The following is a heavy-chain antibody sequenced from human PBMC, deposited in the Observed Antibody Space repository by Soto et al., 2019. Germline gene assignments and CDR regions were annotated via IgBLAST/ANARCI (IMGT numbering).Heavy chain of an antibody. D-gene: IGHD3-22*01. CDR2: IWYDGSNK. CDR1: GFTFSSYG. V-gene: IGHV3-33*01. J-gene: IGHJ1*01. Sequence: QVQLVESGGGVVQPGRSLRLSCAASGFTFSSYGMHWVRQAPGKGLEWVAVIWYDGSNKYYADSVKGRFTISRDNSKNTLYLQMNSLRAEDTAVYYCARGYYYDSSGYYYLPEYSQHWGQGTLVTVSS. CDR3: ARGYYYDSSGYYYLPEYSQH.